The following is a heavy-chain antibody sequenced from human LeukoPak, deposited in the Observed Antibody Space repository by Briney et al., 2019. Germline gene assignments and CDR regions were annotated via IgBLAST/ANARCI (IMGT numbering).Heavy chain of an antibody. J-gene: IGHJ4*02. D-gene: IGHD6-19*01. CDR3: AASCGWYEWGFDY. Sequence: GGSLRLSCAASGFTFSSYEMNWVRQAPGKGLEWVSYISSSGSTIYYADSVKGRFTISRDNAKNSLYLQMNSLRAEDTAVYYCAASCGWYEWGFDYWGQGTLVTVSS. CDR2: ISSSGSTI. V-gene: IGHV3-48*03. CDR1: GFTFSSYE.